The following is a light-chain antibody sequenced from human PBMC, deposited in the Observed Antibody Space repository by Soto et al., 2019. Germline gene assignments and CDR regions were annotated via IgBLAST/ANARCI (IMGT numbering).Light chain of an antibody. CDR3: QHYNSYPNT. V-gene: IGKV1-6*02. J-gene: IGKJ2*01. Sequence: AIHMTPSPSSLSASVGGSVTITCRASRGIRTDLGWYQQKPEKAPELLISGASNLQGGVSSRFSGSASSTVLSPTIPSLHPEDFATYYCQHYNSYPNTLGQGTKV. CDR1: RGIRTD. CDR2: GAS.